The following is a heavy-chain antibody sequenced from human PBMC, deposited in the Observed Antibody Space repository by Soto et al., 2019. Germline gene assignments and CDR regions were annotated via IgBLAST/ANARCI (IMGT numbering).Heavy chain of an antibody. CDR1: GGSMISYY. CDR3: TTLDYGDYLVGFHLDY. J-gene: IGHJ4*02. V-gene: IGHV4-59*12. CDR2: IYYAGST. Sequence: SETLSLTCTVSGGSMISYYWSWIRQPPGRGLEWIGFIYYAGSTKYNPSLNSRVTISVDTAYLQMNSLKTEDTALYYCTTLDYGDYLVGFHLDYWGQGTLVTVSS. D-gene: IGHD4-17*01.